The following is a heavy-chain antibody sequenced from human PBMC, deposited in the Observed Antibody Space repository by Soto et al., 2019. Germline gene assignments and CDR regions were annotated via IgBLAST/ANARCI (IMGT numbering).Heavy chain of an antibody. CDR3: ARSSSYIVVRKPTGNQDYYGMDV. D-gene: IGHD2-2*01. V-gene: IGHV1-69*01. CDR2: IIPVFGTT. CDR1: GGTFSNYT. J-gene: IGHJ6*02. Sequence: QVQLVQSGAEVKKPGSSVKVFCKASGGTFSNYTISWVRQAPGQGLEWMGGIIPVFGTTDYEQKFQGRVTITADGSTSTAYMTLSSLRPADKAVYYCARSSSYIVVRKPTGNQDYYGMDVWGQWTTVTASS.